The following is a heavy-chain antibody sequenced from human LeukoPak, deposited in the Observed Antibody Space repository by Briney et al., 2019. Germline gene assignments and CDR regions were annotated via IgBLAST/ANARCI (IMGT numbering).Heavy chain of an antibody. CDR3: ARVVDEHQLQTGWFDP. CDR2: IYYSGST. V-gene: IGHV4-59*08. CDR1: GGSIRSYY. Sequence: SETLSHTCTVSGGSIRSYYWSWIRQPPGKGLEWIGYIYYSGSTKYNPSLKSRVTVSVDTSKNQLSLKLISVTAADTAVYYCARVVDEHQLQTGWFDPWGQGTLVTVSS. D-gene: IGHD6-13*01. J-gene: IGHJ5*02.